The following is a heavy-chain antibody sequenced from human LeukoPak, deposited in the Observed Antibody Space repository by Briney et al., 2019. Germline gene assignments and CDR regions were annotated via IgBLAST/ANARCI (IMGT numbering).Heavy chain of an antibody. CDR1: GYTFTSYA. D-gene: IGHD4-17*01. Sequence: ASVKVSCKASGYTFTSYAMNWVRQAPGQGLEWMGWINTNTGNPTYAQGFTGRFVFSLDTSVNTAYLQISSLKGEGTSVYYRARDSGDYLFYYWGQGTLVTVSS. V-gene: IGHV7-4-1*02. CDR2: INTNTGNP. CDR3: ARDSGDYLFYY. J-gene: IGHJ4*02.